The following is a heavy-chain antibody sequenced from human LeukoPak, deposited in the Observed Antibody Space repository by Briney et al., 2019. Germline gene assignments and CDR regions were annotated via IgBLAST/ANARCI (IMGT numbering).Heavy chain of an antibody. Sequence: SQTLSLTCTVSGGSISSGGYYWSWIREHPGKGLEWIGNIHNSGRSFYNPSLKSRVTISGDTSENQFSLKLSSVTAADTAVYYCARVLTSYSSSWYFFDYWGQGTLVTVSS. D-gene: IGHD6-13*01. CDR1: GGSISSGGYY. V-gene: IGHV4-31*03. CDR2: IHNSGRS. J-gene: IGHJ4*02. CDR3: ARVLTSYSSSWYFFDY.